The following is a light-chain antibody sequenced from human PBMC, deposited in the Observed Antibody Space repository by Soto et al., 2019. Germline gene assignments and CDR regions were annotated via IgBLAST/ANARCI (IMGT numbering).Light chain of an antibody. V-gene: IGKV1-39*01. CDR1: QSISSY. Sequence: DIQMTQSPSSLSASVGDRVTITCRASQSISSYLNWYQQKPGKAPKLLIYAASNLQSGVPSRFSGSGSGTDFTLTISSLQPEDFATYYCQQYHSYYPWTFGQGTKVDIK. CDR2: AAS. J-gene: IGKJ1*01. CDR3: QQYHSYYPWT.